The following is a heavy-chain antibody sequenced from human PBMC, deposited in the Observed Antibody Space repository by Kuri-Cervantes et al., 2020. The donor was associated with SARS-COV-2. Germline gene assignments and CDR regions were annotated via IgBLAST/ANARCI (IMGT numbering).Heavy chain of an antibody. J-gene: IGHJ3*02. CDR1: GFTFSSYE. D-gene: IGHD2-21*01. CDR3: ARADLSDFAFDI. CDR2: ISSSGSTI. V-gene: IGHV3-48*03. Sequence: GGSLRLSCAASGFTFSSYEMNWVRQAPGKGLEWVSYISSSGSTIYYADSVKGRFTISRDNAKNSLYLQMNSLRAEDTAVYYCARADLSDFAFDIWGQGTMVTVSS.